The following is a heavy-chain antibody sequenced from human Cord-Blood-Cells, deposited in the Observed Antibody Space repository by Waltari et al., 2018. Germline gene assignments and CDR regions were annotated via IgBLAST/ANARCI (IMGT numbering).Heavy chain of an antibody. V-gene: IGHV1-69*09. CDR2: IIPILGIA. J-gene: IGHJ4*02. CDR3: ASSKIVVVPAAIDY. Sequence: QVQLVQSGAEVKKPGSSVKVSKASGGTFSSYAISWVRQAPGQGLEWMGRIIPILGIANYAQKFQGRVTITADKSTSTAYMELSSLRSEDTAVYYCASSKIVVVPAAIDYWGQGTLVTVSS. CDR1: GGTFSSYA. D-gene: IGHD2-2*01.